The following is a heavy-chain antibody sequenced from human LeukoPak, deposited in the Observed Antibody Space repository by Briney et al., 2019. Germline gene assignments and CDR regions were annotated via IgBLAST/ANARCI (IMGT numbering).Heavy chain of an antibody. D-gene: IGHD3-10*01. Sequence: PGGSLRLSCAASGFTVSSNYMSWVRQAPGKGLEWVSAISGSGGSTYYADSVKGRFTISRDNSKNTLYLQMNSLRAEDTAVYYCAKDLLLWFGEFHFDYWGQGTLVTVSS. CDR1: GFTVSSNY. J-gene: IGHJ4*02. CDR2: ISGSGGST. CDR3: AKDLLLWFGEFHFDY. V-gene: IGHV3-23*01.